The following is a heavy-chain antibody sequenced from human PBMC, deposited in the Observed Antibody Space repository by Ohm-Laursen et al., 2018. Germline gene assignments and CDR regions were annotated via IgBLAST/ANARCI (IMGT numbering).Heavy chain of an antibody. D-gene: IGHD2-15*01. CDR3: AKDVGVAFAYDS. CDR1: GFTFSNHG. J-gene: IGHJ4*02. CDR2: VSYDEKYK. Sequence: SLRLSCSASGFTFSNHGMHWVRQAPGKGLEWVAVVSYDEKYKNYVDSVKGRFTVSRDNSKDTLYLQMNSLRNEDTAIYYCAKDVGVAFAYDSWGQGTLVTVSS. V-gene: IGHV3-30*18.